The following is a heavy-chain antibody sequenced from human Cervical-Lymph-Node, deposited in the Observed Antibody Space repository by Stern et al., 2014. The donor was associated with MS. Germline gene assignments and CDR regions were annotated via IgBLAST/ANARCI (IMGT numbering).Heavy chain of an antibody. CDR2: IFPVLGPP. D-gene: IGHD6-13*01. CDR3: ALSSETSDRWYSLGYDL. CDR1: GGTFSKFP. J-gene: IGHJ5*02. Sequence: QVQLVESGAEVTKPGSSVKVSCKASGGTFSKFPSSWVRQAPGQGIEWMGGIFPVLGPPTYAQEFRVRVTITADVSTSTVYMELSSLRSDDTAVYYCALSSETSDRWYSLGYDLWGQGTLVTVSS. V-gene: IGHV1-69*01.